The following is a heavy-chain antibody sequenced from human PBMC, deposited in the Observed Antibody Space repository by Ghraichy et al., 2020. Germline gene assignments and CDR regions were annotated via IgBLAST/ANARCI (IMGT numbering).Heavy chain of an antibody. J-gene: IGHJ6*02. CDR1: GDSIISSSYY. D-gene: IGHD2-15*01. Sequence: SETLSLTCSVSGDSIISSSYYWDWIRQPPGKGLEWIGSIYYSGTTYYSPPLKTRVTVSIDTSKNQFSLRLNSVTATDTAVYYCAIRAGGYQYFYGLDVWGQGTTVIVSS. CDR2: IYYSGTT. CDR3: AIRAGGYQYFYGLDV. V-gene: IGHV4-39*01.